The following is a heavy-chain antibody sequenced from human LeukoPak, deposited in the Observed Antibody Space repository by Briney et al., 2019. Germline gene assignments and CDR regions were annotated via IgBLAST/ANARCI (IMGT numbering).Heavy chain of an antibody. J-gene: IGHJ1*01. CDR1: GFTFSSYA. CDR3: AKESSGWLPPIKYFQH. D-gene: IGHD6-19*01. CDR2: ISGSGGST. Sequence: GGSLRLSCAASGFTFSSYAMSWVRQAPGKGLEWVSAISGSGGSTYYADSVKGRFTISRDNSKNTLYLQMNSLRAEDTAVYHCAKESSGWLPPIKYFQHWGQGTLVTVSS. V-gene: IGHV3-23*01.